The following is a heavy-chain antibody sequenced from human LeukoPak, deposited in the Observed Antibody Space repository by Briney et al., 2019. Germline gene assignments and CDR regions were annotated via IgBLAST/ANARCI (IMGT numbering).Heavy chain of an antibody. CDR1: GFTFNSYW. Sequence: PGGSLRLSCAASGFTFNSYWMSWVRQAPGKGLEWVANIKEDGSEKYYVDSVKGRFTISRDNAKNSLYPQMNSLRAEDTAVYYCARRWYFDYWGQGTLVTVSS. CDR3: ARRWYFDY. V-gene: IGHV3-7*01. J-gene: IGHJ4*02. CDR2: IKEDGSEK. D-gene: IGHD2-15*01.